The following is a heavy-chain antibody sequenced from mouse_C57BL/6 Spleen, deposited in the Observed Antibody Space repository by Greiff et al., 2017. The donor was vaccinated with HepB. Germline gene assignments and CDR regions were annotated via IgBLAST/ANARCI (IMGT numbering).Heavy chain of an antibody. V-gene: IGHV1-80*01. D-gene: IGHD1-2*01. CDR1: GYAFSSYW. Sequence: QVQLKESGAELVKPGASVKISCKASGYAFSSYWMNWVKQRPGKGLEWIGQIYPGDGDTNYNGKFKGKATLTADKSSSTAYMQLSSLTSEDSAVYFCARGGGRPYYFDYWGQGTTLTVSS. CDR2: IYPGDGDT. CDR3: ARGGGRPYYFDY. J-gene: IGHJ2*01.